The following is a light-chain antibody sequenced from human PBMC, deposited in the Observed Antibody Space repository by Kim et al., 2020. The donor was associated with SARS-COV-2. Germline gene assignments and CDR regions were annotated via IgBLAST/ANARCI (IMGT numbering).Light chain of an antibody. CDR3: QQYNSYSHT. CDR2: KAS. CDR1: QSISSW. Sequence: SASVGDRVTITCRASQSISSWLAWYQQKPGKAPKLLIYKASSLESGVPSRFSSSGSGTEFTLTISSLQPDDFATYYCQQYNSYSHTFGQGTKLEI. J-gene: IGKJ2*01. V-gene: IGKV1-5*03.